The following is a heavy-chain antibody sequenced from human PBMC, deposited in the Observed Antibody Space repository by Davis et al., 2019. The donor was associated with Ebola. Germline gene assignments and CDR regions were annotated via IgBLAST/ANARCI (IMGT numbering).Heavy chain of an antibody. CDR3: ARDSGTVFDIVTTNPYFDN. V-gene: IGHV3-48*02. CDR1: GFSFSYYG. CDR2: IGRYSKTI. J-gene: IGHJ4*02. D-gene: IGHD3-10*01. Sequence: PSETLSLTCPASGFSFSYYGMTWVRQAPGKGLEWISFIGRYSKTIHYADSVKGRFTVPRDDDKKFLYLQMNNLRDEDTAVYYCARDSGTVFDIVTTNPYFDNWGQGSLVAVSS.